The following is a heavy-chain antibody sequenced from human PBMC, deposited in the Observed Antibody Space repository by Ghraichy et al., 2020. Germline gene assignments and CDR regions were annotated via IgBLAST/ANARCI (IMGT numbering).Heavy chain of an antibody. CDR3: ARGAKPAARTNRRPAAGWFDP. V-gene: IGHV4-34*01. D-gene: IGHD2-2*01. CDR1: GGSFSGYY. CDR2: INHSGST. Sequence: SETLSLTCAVYGGSFSGYYWSWIRQPPGKGLEWIGEINHSGSTNYNPSLKSRVTISVDTSKNQFSLKLSSVTAADTAVYYCARGAKPAARTNRRPAAGWFDPWGQGTLVTVSS. J-gene: IGHJ5*02.